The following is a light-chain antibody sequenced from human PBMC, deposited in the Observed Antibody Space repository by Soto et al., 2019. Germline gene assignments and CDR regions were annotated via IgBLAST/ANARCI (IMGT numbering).Light chain of an antibody. CDR2: STS. CDR1: QRVSSDS. CDR3: QQYGRSQT. Sequence: EIVLTQSPDTLSLSPGERATLSCRASQRVSSDSLAWYQQQPGQAPRLLIYSTSNRATGIPDRFSGSGSGTDLTLTIRRLEPEDFALYYCQQYGRSQTFGQGTKVDIK. V-gene: IGKV3-20*01. J-gene: IGKJ1*01.